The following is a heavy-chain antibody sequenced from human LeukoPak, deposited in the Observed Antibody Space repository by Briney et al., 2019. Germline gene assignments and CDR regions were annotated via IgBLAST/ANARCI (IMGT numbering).Heavy chain of an antibody. CDR2: IYYSGST. CDR1: GGSISSSSYY. V-gene: IGHV4-39*01. D-gene: IGHD3-9*01. J-gene: IGHJ6*03. Sequence: SETLSLTCTVSGGSISSSSYYWGWIRQPPGKGLEWIGSIYYSGSTYDNPSLKSRATISVDTTKNQFLQKLSSVTPADSGVYYCARRLVFFIRYFVTTGMDVWRKGTTLRVSS. CDR3: ARRLVFFIRYFVTTGMDV.